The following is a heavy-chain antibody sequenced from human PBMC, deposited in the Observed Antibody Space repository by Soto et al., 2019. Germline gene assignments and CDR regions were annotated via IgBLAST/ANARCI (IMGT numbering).Heavy chain of an antibody. CDR3: ARLGYYDYVWGSYRYNLDAFDI. D-gene: IGHD3-16*02. V-gene: IGHV4-4*02. J-gene: IGHJ3*02. CDR2: IYHSGST. Sequence: SETLSLTCAVSGGSISSSNWWSWVRQPPGKGLEWIGEIYHSGSTNYNPSLKSRVTISVDTSKNQFSLKLSSVTAADTAVYYCARLGYYDYVWGSYRYNLDAFDIWGQGTMVTVSS. CDR1: GGSISSSNW.